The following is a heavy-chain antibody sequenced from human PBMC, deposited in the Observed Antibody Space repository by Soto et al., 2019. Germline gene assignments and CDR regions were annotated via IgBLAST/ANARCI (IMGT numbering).Heavy chain of an antibody. D-gene: IGHD1-26*01. CDR2: INAGNGNT. CDR1: AYTFTKYT. J-gene: IGHJ3*02. Sequence: QVQLVQSGAEVKTPGASVKVSCKASAYTFTKYTLHWVRQAPGQRLEWMGWINAGNGNTKYSQKFQRRVPITRDTSASTAYMELSSLGSEDAAVYYCARSWDLDAFEIWGQGTMVTVSS. CDR3: ARSWDLDAFEI. V-gene: IGHV1-3*01.